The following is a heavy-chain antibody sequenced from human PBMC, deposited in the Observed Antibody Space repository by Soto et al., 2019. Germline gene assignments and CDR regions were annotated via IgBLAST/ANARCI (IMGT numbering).Heavy chain of an antibody. CDR1: GGSISSSNW. CDR2: IYHSEST. D-gene: IGHD2-2*01. Sequence: QVQLQESGPGLVKHSGTLSLTCAVSGGSISSSNWWSWVRQPPGKGLEWIGEIYHSESTNYNPSLKSRVTISVGKSKNQFSLKLSSVTAADTAVYSCARVVGGYYYGMDVWGQGTTVTVS. J-gene: IGHJ6*02. CDR3: ARVVGGYYYGMDV. V-gene: IGHV4-4*02.